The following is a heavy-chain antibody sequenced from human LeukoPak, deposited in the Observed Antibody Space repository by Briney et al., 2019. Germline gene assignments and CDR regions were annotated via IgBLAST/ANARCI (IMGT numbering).Heavy chain of an antibody. CDR1: GFTFSSYA. V-gene: IGHV3-23*01. J-gene: IGHJ4*02. CDR3: ARRIIAAQMFDY. Sequence: TGGSLRLSCAASGFTFSSYAMSWVRQAPGKGLEWVSAISGSGGSTYYADSVKGRFTISRDNSKNTLCLQMNSLRAEDTAVYYCARRIIAAQMFDYWGQGTLVTVSS. D-gene: IGHD6-6*01. CDR2: ISGSGGST.